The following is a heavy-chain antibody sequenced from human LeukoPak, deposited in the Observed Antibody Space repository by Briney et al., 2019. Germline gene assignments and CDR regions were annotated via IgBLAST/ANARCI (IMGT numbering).Heavy chain of an antibody. D-gene: IGHD4-23*01. V-gene: IGHV1-2*02. Sequence: ASVKVSCEASGYTFTGYYMHWVRRAPGRGLEWRGWINPNSGGTNYAQKFQGRVTMTRDTSISTAYMEQSRLRSDDTVVYYCARDLIDYGGKQDYWGQGTLVTVPS. CDR2: INPNSGGT. J-gene: IGHJ1*01. CDR3: ARDLIDYGGKQDY. CDR1: GYTFTGYY.